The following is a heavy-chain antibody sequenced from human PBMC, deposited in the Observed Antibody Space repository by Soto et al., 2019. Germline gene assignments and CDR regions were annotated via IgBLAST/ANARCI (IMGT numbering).Heavy chain of an antibody. Sequence: QVQLVQSGAEVKKPGASVKVSCKASGYTFTTYGISWVRQAPGQGLEWMGWISGYNGTTYYAQKFQGRVTMTTDTSTSTAYMELRSLRSADTAVYYCAKGYNYGYGDYWGLGTLVTVSS. CDR3: AKGYNYGYGDY. CDR1: GYTFTTYG. V-gene: IGHV1-18*01. D-gene: IGHD5-18*01. CDR2: ISGYNGTT. J-gene: IGHJ4*02.